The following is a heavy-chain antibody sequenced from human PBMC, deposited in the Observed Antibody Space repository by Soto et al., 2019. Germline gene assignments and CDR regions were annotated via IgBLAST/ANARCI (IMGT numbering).Heavy chain of an antibody. CDR2: VNPNSNET. J-gene: IGHJ4*02. CDR1: GYTFSSFD. CDR3: VSSGRRSGIGS. D-gene: IGHD6-19*01. V-gene: IGHV1-8*02. Sequence: QVPLVQSGAEVKKPGASVKVSCEASGYTFSSFDIIWVRQASGQGLEWMGWVNPNSNETDYAQKFQGRVTMTGNTSIRTAYMELSSLRSDDTAVYYCVSSGRRSGIGSWGQGTLVTVSS.